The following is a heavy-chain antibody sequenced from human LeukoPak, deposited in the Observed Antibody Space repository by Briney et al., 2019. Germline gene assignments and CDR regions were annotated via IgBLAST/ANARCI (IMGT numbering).Heavy chain of an antibody. CDR1: GYTFTGYY. CDR3: ARASRITMVRGVRDY. J-gene: IGHJ4*02. Sequence: GASVKVSCKASGYTFTGYYMHWVRQAPGQGLEWMGWINPNSGGTNYAQKFQGRVTMTRDTSISTAYMELSRLRSEDTAVYYCARASRITMVRGVRDYWGQGTLVTVSS. V-gene: IGHV1-2*02. CDR2: INPNSGGT. D-gene: IGHD3-10*01.